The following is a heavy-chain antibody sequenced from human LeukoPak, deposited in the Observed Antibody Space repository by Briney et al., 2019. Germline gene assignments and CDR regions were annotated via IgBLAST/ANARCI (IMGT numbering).Heavy chain of an antibody. D-gene: IGHD6-6*01. V-gene: IGHV3-30-3*01. CDR1: GFTFSSYA. J-gene: IGHJ4*02. CDR2: ISYDGSNK. CDR3: ARESFRSLVDY. Sequence: PGGSLRLSCAASGFTFSSYAMHWVRQAPGKGLEWVAVISYDGSNKYYADSVKGRFTISRDNSKNTLYLQMNSLRAEDTAVYYCARESFRSLVDYWGQGTLVTVSS.